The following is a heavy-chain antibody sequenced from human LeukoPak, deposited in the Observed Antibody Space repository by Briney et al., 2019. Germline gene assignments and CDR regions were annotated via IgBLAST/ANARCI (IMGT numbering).Heavy chain of an antibody. V-gene: IGHV4-39*07. D-gene: IGHD6-6*01. CDR3: ARGGAPRLHFQN. J-gene: IGHJ1*01. CDR2: IYDSGST. Sequence: SETLSLTCTVSGGSIRSSYYYWGWIRQPPGKGLEWIGSIYDSGSTYYNPSLQSRVTISVDTSKNQFSLNLRSVTAADTAVYYCARGGAPRLHFQNWGQGTLVTVSS. CDR1: GGSIRSSYYY.